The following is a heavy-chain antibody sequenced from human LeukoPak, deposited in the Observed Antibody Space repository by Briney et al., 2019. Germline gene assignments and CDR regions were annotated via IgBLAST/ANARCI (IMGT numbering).Heavy chain of an antibody. D-gene: IGHD3-16*01. J-gene: IGHJ5*02. CDR1: GGSLSSYY. CDR2: IYYSGST. Sequence: SETPSLTCTVSGGSLSSYYWSWIRQPPGKGLEWIGYIYYSGSTNYNPSLKSRVTISVDTSKNQFSLKLSSVTAADTAVYYCARVPVGGSFDPWGQGTLVTVSS. V-gene: IGHV4-59*01. CDR3: ARVPVGGSFDP.